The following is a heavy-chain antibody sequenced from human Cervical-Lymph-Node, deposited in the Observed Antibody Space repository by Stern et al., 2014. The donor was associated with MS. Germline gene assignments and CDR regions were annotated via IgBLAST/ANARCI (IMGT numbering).Heavy chain of an antibody. CDR1: GGTFNTNV. J-gene: IGHJ4*02. Sequence: QVQLVESGAEVKKPGSSVKVSCKASGGTFNTNVISWVRQAPGQGLEWMGGIIPIFGTALYAQKFQGRVTITANESTRHVYMELSSLRSEDTAVYYCARAAYSTSSYNYWGQGTLVIVSS. CDR3: ARAAYSTSSYNY. D-gene: IGHD6-6*01. V-gene: IGHV1-69*01. CDR2: IIPIFGTA.